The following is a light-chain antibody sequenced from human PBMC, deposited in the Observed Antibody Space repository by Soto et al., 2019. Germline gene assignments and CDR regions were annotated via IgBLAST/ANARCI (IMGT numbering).Light chain of an antibody. V-gene: IGKV3-20*01. Sequence: TESASSLSASVGHRVTITCRASQTIGSNLAWYQQKPGLAPRLLIYGASSRATGIPDRFRGSGSGTDFTLTISRLEPEDFAVYYCQQYGSSRLTFGGGTKVDIK. CDR1: QTIGSN. CDR2: GAS. J-gene: IGKJ4*01. CDR3: QQYGSSRLT.